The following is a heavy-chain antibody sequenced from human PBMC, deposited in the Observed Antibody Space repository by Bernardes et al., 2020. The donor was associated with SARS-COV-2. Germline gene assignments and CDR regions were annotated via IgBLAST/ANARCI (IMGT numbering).Heavy chain of an antibody. Sequence: CGSLRLSCAASGFTFSSPYIIHCVPQAPGKGLEWVSSISSSSAYIYYTYSVKGRFTISRDNAKNSLYLQMNSLRAEDTAVYYCAREDEEARPNRFDNWGQGTLVTVSS. D-gene: IGHD6-6*01. CDR1: GFTFSSPYI. CDR2: ISSSSAYI. V-gene: IGHV3-21*01. J-gene: IGHJ4*02. CDR3: AREDEEARPNRFDN.